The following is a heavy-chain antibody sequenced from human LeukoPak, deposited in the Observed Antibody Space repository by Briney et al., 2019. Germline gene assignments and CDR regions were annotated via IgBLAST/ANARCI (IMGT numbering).Heavy chain of an antibody. CDR2: ISYDGSNK. CDR3: AKVTGWHSFTGY. Sequence: GGSLRLSCAASGFTFSSYGMHWVRQAPGKGLEWVAVISYDGSNKYYADSVKGRFTISRDNSKNTLYLQMNSLRAEDTAVYYCAKVTGWHSFTGYWGQGTLVTVSS. D-gene: IGHD6-19*01. J-gene: IGHJ4*02. CDR1: GFTFSSYG. V-gene: IGHV3-30*18.